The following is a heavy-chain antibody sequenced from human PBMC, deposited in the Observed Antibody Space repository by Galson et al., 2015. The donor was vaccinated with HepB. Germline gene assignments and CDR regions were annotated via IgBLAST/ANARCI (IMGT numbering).Heavy chain of an antibody. CDR3: ANGRYAPANYYYGMDV. D-gene: IGHD1-1*01. CDR2: ISGSGGST. CDR1: GFTFSSYA. Sequence: SLRLSCAASGFTFSSYAMSWVRQAPGKGLEWVSAISGSGGSTYYADSVKGRLTISRDNSKNTLYLQMNSLRAEDTAVYYCANGRYAPANYYYGMDVWGQGTTVTVSS. J-gene: IGHJ6*02. V-gene: IGHV3-23*01.